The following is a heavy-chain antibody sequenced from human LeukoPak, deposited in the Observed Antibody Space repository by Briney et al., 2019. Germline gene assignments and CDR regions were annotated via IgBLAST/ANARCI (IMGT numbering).Heavy chain of an antibody. V-gene: IGHV3-23*01. J-gene: IGHJ4*02. Sequence: GGSLRLSCAASGVTFSSYAMSWVRQAPGKGLEWVSGISASGGGTYYADSVKGRFTISRDNSNNTLYLRMNSLRVEDTAVYYCAKDGALLRFSAISYYFEYWGQGTLVTVSS. D-gene: IGHD3-3*01. CDR2: ISASGGGT. CDR1: GVTFSSYA. CDR3: AKDGALLRFSAISYYFEY.